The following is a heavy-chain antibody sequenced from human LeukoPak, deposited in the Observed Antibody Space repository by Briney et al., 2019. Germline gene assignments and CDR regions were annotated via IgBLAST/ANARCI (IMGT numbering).Heavy chain of an antibody. D-gene: IGHD6-19*01. V-gene: IGHV4-59*08. CDR2: IYYSGST. CDR1: GGSFSGYY. CDR3: ARQSSGWTLYFDY. Sequence: SEALSLTCAVYGGSFSGYYWSWIRQPPGKGLEWIGYIYYSGSTNYNPSLKSRVTISVDTSKNQFSLKLTSVTAADTAVYYCARQSSGWTLYFDYWGQGTLVTVSS. J-gene: IGHJ4*02.